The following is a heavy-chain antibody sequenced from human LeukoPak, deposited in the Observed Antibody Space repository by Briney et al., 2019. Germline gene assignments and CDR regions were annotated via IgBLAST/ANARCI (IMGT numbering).Heavy chain of an antibody. CDR2: IYTSGST. J-gene: IGHJ4*02. V-gene: IGHV4-61*02. CDR3: ARDRGSVGGFDY. CDR1: GGSISSGSYY. D-gene: IGHD1-26*01. Sequence: SETLSLTCTVSGGSISSGSYYWSWIRQPAGKGLEWIGRIYTSGSTNYNPSLKSRVTISVDTSKNQFSLKLSSVTAADTAVYYCARDRGSVGGFDYWGQGTLVTVSS.